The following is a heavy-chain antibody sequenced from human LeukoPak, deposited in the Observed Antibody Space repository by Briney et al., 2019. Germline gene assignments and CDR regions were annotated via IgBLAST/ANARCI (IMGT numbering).Heavy chain of an antibody. CDR3: ARGGRDSRLDY. V-gene: IGHV4-61*02. CDR2: IYTSGST. J-gene: IGHJ4*02. D-gene: IGHD1-26*01. Sequence: SETLSLTCTVSGGSISSGSYYWSWIRQPAGKGLEWIGRIYTSGSTNYNPSLKSRVTISVDTSKNQFSLKLSSVTAADTAVYYCARGGRDSRLDYWGQGTLVTVSS. CDR1: GGSISSGSYY.